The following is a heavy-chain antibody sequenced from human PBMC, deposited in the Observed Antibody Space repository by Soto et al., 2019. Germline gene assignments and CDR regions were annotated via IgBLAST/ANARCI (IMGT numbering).Heavy chain of an antibody. CDR2: ISGSGGST. Sequence: EVQLLESGGGLVQPGGSLRLRCAASVFTFSSYAMSWVRQAPGKGLEWVSAISGSGGSTYYADSVKGRFTISRDNSKNTLYLQMNSLRSEDTAVYYCAKPLEFILLWFWELPGFDYWGQGTLVTVSS. CDR3: AKPLEFILLWFWELPGFDY. CDR1: VFTFSSYA. J-gene: IGHJ4*02. D-gene: IGHD3-10*01. V-gene: IGHV3-23*01.